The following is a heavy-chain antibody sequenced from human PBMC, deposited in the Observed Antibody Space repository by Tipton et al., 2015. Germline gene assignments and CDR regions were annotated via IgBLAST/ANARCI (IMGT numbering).Heavy chain of an antibody. CDR2: IYYTGST. V-gene: IGHV4-39*01. Sequence: TLSLTCTVSDDSISSSNYFWGWIRQPPGKGLEWIGTIYYTGSTYYNPSLKSRVTISVDTSKNQFSLKLSSVSAADTAVYYCARRGWSLPFDYWGQGTLVTVSS. CDR3: ARRGWSLPFDY. D-gene: IGHD4-23*01. CDR1: DDSISSSNYF. J-gene: IGHJ4*02.